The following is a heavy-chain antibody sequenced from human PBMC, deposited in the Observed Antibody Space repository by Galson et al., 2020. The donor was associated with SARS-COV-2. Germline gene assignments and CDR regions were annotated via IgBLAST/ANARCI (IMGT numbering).Heavy chain of an antibody. V-gene: IGHV3-73*01. CDR3: TTINY. Sequence: GGSLRLSCVASGFTFSGAVIHWVRQAPGKGLEWVGRIRSRTNNYATGYAASVKGRFIISRDDSKKTAYLQMNSLKTEDTAVYYCTTINYGGQGTLVTVSS. J-gene: IGHJ4*02. CDR2: IRSRTNNYAT. CDR1: GFTFSGAV.